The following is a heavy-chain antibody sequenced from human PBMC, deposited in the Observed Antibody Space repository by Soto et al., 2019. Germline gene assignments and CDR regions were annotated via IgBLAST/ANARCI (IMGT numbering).Heavy chain of an antibody. CDR3: AKLLHNSYYNVMDV. V-gene: IGHV3-23*01. CDR1: GFTFSSYG. Sequence: GESLKISCAASGFTFSSYGMRWVRQAPGQGLEWVSSISHSGNTYYSDPVKGRFTISRDNSKNTLYLQMDSLRAEDTATYYCAKLLHNSYYNVMDVWGQGTTVTVSS. J-gene: IGHJ6*02. D-gene: IGHD4-4*01. CDR2: ISHSGNT.